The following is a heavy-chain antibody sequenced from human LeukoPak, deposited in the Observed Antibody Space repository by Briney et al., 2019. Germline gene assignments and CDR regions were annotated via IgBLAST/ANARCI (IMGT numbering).Heavy chain of an antibody. CDR3: ARAHQLLWFGEARFSPRPEFDY. J-gene: IGHJ4*02. CDR1: GYTFTGYY. D-gene: IGHD3-10*01. Sequence: ASVKVSCKASGYTFTGYYMHWVRQAPGQGLEWMGWINPNSGGTNYAQEFQGRVTMTRDTSISTAYMELSRLRSDDTAVYYCARAHQLLWFGEARFSPRPEFDYWGQGTLVTVSS. CDR2: INPNSGGT. V-gene: IGHV1-2*02.